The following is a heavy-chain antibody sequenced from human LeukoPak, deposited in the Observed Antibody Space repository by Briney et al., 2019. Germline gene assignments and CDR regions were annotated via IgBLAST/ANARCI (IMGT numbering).Heavy chain of an antibody. V-gene: IGHV3-23*01. J-gene: IGHJ4*02. CDR3: AEAAGFTTVTTFGEVTPH. CDR1: GFTFSSYS. CDR2: ISGSGGST. D-gene: IGHD4-17*01. Sequence: PGGSLRLSCAASGFTFSSYSMNWVRQAPGKGLEWVSAISGSGGSTYYADSVKGRFTISRDNSKNTLYLQMNSLRAEDTAVYYCAEAAGFTTVTTFGEVTPHWGQGTLVTVSS.